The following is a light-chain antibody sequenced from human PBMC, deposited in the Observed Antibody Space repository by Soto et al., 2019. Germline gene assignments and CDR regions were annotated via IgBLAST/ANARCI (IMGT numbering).Light chain of an antibody. CDR3: QQYGSSGT. CDR1: QSVSNNY. J-gene: IGKJ1*01. V-gene: IGKV3-20*01. Sequence: EIVLTQSPGTMSLSPGERATLSCRASQSVSNNYLAWYQQKPGQAPRLLIYGASNRATGIPDRFIGSGSGTYFTLTIGRMEPEFFAVYDCQQYGSSGTFGQGTKVDIK. CDR2: GAS.